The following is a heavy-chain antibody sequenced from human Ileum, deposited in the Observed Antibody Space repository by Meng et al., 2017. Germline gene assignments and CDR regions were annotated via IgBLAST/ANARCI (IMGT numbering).Heavy chain of an antibody. V-gene: IGHV3-7*01. J-gene: IGHJ6*02. D-gene: IGHD3-22*01. CDR3: ARDRYYDSDGYYWRRGMGV. CDR2: IRQDGSDE. CDR1: GFTFTSYE. Sequence: GESLKISCAASGFTFTSYEMSWVRQAPGKGLEWVANIRQDGSDESYGDSVKGRFTISRDNAKNSLSLQMNSLRAEDTAVYYCARDRYYDSDGYYWRRGMGVWGQGTTVTVSS.